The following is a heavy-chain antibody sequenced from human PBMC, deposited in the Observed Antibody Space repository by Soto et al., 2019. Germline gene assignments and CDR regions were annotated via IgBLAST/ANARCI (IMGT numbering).Heavy chain of an antibody. CDR1: SGSISSSNW. Sequence: QVQLQESGPGLVKPSGTLSLTCAVSSGSISSSNWWSWVRQPPGKGLEWIGEIYHSGSTNYNPSLKSRVTRSVDKSKNQFSLKLSSVTAADTAVYYCARGPDYGDFPRDYYYYMDVWGKGTTVTGSS. V-gene: IGHV4-4*02. CDR3: ARGPDYGDFPRDYYYYMDV. D-gene: IGHD4-17*01. J-gene: IGHJ6*03. CDR2: IYHSGST.